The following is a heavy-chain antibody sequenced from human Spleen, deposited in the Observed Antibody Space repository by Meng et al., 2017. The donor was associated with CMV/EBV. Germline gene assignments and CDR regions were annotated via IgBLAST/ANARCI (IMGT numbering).Heavy chain of an antibody. CDR3: AREMGRAFDI. D-gene: IGHD2-8*01. J-gene: IGHJ3*02. V-gene: IGHV6-1*01. CDR2: TYYRAKWYN. Sequence: ISGDSVSRNRAAWNLIMQSPSRGLEWLGRTYYRAKWYNDYALSVKSPISINPDTSKNQFSLQLNSVTPEDTAVYYCAREMGRAFDIWGQGTMVTVSS. CDR1: GDSVSRNRAA.